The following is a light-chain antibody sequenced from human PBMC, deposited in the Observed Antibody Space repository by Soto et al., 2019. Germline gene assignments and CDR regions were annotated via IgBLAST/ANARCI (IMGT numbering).Light chain of an antibody. J-gene: IGKJ1*01. V-gene: IGKV3-20*01. CDR2: GGS. CDR1: QSVGSTF. CDR3: QQYFTSRT. Sequence: EIVLTHSPGTLSLSPCERATLSFSASQSVGSTFLAWYQQKPGQAPRLLIYGGSNRATGIPDRFRGSGSGTDFTLTISRLEPEDFAVYYCQQYFTSRTFGQGTKVDIK.